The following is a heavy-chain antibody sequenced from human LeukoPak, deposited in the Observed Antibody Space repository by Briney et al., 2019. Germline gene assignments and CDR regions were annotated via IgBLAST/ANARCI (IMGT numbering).Heavy chain of an antibody. Sequence: GGSLRLSCAASGFTFSSYGMHWVRQAPGKGLEWVAVISYDGSNKYYADSVKGRFTISRDNSKNTLYLQMNSLRAEDAAVYYCAKDRNRYCSGGSCLPEAWGQGTLVTVSS. CDR2: ISYDGSNK. CDR3: AKDRNRYCSGGSCLPEA. D-gene: IGHD2-15*01. CDR1: GFTFSSYG. J-gene: IGHJ4*02. V-gene: IGHV3-30*18.